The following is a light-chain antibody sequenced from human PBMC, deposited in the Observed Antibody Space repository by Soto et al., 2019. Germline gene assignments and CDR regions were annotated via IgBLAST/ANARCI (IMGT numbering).Light chain of an antibody. CDR1: QSVSSY. J-gene: IGKJ5*01. V-gene: IGKV3-11*01. CDR2: DAS. CDR3: QQHSNWPLT. Sequence: IVLTQSPATLSLSPAERAPLSCRPSQSVSSYLAWYRQKPGQAPRLLIYDASNRATGIPARFSGSGSGTDFTLTISSLEPEDFAVYYCQQHSNWPLTFGQGTRLEIK.